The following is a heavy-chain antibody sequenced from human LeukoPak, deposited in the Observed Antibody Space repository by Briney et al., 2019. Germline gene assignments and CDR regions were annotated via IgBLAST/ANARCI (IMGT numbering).Heavy chain of an antibody. CDR1: GGSISSYY. D-gene: IGHD6-13*01. CDR2: IYYSGST. CDR3: ARGSSSWYFTY. J-gene: IGHJ4*02. V-gene: IGHV4-59*01. Sequence: SETLSLTCTVSGGSISSYYWNWIRQPPGKGLEWIGYIYYSGSTNYNPSLKSRVTISVDTSKNQFSLKLSSVTAADTAVYYCARGSSSWYFTYWGQGTLVTVSP.